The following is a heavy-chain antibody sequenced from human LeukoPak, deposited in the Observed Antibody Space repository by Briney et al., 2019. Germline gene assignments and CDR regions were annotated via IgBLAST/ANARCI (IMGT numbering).Heavy chain of an antibody. Sequence: LSETLSLTCAVYGGSFSGYYWSWIRQPPGKGLEWIGEINHSGSTNYNPSLKSRVTISVDTSKNQFSLKLSSVTAADTAVYYCARGLLNYGSGSYYSTHFDYWGQGTLVTVSS. J-gene: IGHJ4*02. D-gene: IGHD3-10*01. CDR2: INHSGST. CDR1: GGSFSGYY. CDR3: ARGLLNYGSGSYYSTHFDY. V-gene: IGHV4-34*01.